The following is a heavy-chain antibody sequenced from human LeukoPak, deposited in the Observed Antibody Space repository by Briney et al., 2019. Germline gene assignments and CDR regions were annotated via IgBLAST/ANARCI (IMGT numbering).Heavy chain of an antibody. CDR1: GFTFSTCW. J-gene: IGHJ4*02. CDR2: INTDGSR. Sequence: GGSLRLSCAASGFTFSTCWMHWVRQAPGKGLVWVPRINTDGSRTDSVEGRFTISRDNAKNTLYLQMNSLRAEDTAVYYCARVSRGNYYFDYWGPGTLVTVSS. V-gene: IGHV3-74*01. CDR3: ARVSRGNYYFDY.